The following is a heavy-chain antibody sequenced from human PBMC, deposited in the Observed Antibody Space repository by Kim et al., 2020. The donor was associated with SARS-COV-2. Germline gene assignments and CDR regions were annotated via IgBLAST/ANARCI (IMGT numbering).Heavy chain of an antibody. Sequence: SETLSLTCTVSGGSISSYYWSWIRQPPGKGLEWIGYIYYSGSTNYNPSLKSRVTISVDTSKNQFSLKLSSVTAADTAVYYCARDDSSPGITGTTRLYGMDVCGQGTTVTVSS. V-gene: IGHV4-59*01. D-gene: IGHD1-7*01. CDR2: IYYSGST. J-gene: IGHJ6*02. CDR3: ARDDSSPGITGTTRLYGMDV. CDR1: GGSISSYY.